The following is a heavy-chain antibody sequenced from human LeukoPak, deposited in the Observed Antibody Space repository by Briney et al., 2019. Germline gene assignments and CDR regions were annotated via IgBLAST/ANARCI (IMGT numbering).Heavy chain of an antibody. Sequence: PGGSLRLSCAASGFTFSSYEMNWIRQPPGKGLEWIGSIYYSGSTYYNPSLKSRVTISVDTSKNQFSLKLSSVTAADTAVYYCARPGGILRPGDKMGAFDIWGQGTMVTVSS. CDR3: ARPGGILRPGDKMGAFDI. V-gene: IGHV4-39*01. CDR1: GFTFSSYE. J-gene: IGHJ3*02. D-gene: IGHD4-23*01. CDR2: IYYSGST.